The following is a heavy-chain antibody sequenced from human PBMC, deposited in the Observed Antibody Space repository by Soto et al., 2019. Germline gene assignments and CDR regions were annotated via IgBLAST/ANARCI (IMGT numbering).Heavy chain of an antibody. V-gene: IGHV3-33*01. D-gene: IGHD2-21*02. CDR1: GFTFSSYG. J-gene: IGHJ6*03. Sequence: GGSPRLSCAASGFTFSSYGMHWVRQAPGKGLEWVAVIWYDGSNKYYADSVKGRFTISRDNSKNTLYLQMNSLRAEDTAVYYCARDSARLVFYYYYMDVWGKGTTVTVSS. CDR3: ARDSARLVFYYYYMDV. CDR2: IWYDGSNK.